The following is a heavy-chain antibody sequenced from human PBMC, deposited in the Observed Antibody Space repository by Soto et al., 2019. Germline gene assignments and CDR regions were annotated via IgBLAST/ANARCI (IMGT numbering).Heavy chain of an antibody. D-gene: IGHD4-17*01. CDR3: ARSSQSTETTSDY. J-gene: IGHJ4*02. CDR2: IYYSGST. CDR1: GGSISSGGYY. V-gene: IGHV4-31*03. Sequence: SETLSLTCSVSGGSISSGGYYWSWIRQHPGKGLEWIGYIYYSGSTYYIPSLKSRVTISVDTSKNQFALKLSSVTAADTVVYYCARSSQSTETTSDYWGQGTLVTVSS.